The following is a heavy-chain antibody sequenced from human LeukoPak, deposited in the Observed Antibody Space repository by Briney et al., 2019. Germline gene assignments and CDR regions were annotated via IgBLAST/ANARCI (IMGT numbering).Heavy chain of an antibody. J-gene: IGHJ4*02. V-gene: IGHV3-7*01. D-gene: IGHD4-11*01. CDR3: TREDHSNYNY. CDR2: IKQDGGET. Sequence: PGGSLRLSCAASGFPCSSYWMAWVRQAPGKGLEWVASIKQDGGETFYVDSVKGRFTISRDNAKNSLYLQMNSLRAEDTAVYYCTREDHSNYNYWGQGTLVTVSS. CDR1: GFPCSSYW.